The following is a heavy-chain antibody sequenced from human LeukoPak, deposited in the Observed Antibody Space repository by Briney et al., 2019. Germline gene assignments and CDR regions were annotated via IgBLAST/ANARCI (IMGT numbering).Heavy chain of an antibody. CDR3: ARTSPIYCSGGSCYLLDAFDI. J-gene: IGHJ3*02. V-gene: IGHV4-59*08. CDR1: GGSISSYY. D-gene: IGHD2-15*01. Sequence: SETLSLTCTVSGGSISSYYWSWIRQPPGKGPEWIGYIYYSGSTNYNPSLKSRVTISVDTSKNQFSLKLSSVTAADTAVYYCARTSPIYCSGGSCYLLDAFDIWGQGTMVTVSS. CDR2: IYYSGST.